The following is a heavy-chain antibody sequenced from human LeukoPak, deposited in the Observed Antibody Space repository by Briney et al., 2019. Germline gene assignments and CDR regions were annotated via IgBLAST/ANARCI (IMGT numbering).Heavy chain of an antibody. V-gene: IGHV3-7*01. CDR1: GFTFSSYW. CDR2: IKQDGSEK. CDR3: ARERWVATVVTRRWFDP. D-gene: IGHD4-23*01. Sequence: PGGPLRLSCAASGFTFSSYWMSWVRQAPGKGLEWVANIKQDGSEKYYVDSVKGRFTISGDNAKNSLYLQMNSLRAEDTAVYYCARERWVATVVTRRWFDPWGQGTLVTVSS. J-gene: IGHJ5*02.